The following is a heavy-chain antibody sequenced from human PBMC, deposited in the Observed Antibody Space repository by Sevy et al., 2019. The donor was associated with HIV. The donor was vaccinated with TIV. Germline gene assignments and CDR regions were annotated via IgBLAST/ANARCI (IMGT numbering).Heavy chain of an antibody. V-gene: IGHV3-30-3*01. CDR3: AGVWLLRGGDY. J-gene: IGHJ4*02. CDR2: ISYDGSNK. CDR1: GFTFSSYA. Sequence: GGSLRLSCAASGFTFSSYALHWVRQAPGKGLEWVAVISYDGSNKYYADSVKGRFTISRDNSKNTLYLQMNSLRAEDTAVYYCAGVWLLRGGDYWGQGTLVTVSS. D-gene: IGHD6-19*01.